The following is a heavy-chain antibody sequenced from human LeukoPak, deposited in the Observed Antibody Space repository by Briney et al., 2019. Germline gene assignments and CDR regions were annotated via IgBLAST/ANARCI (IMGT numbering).Heavy chain of an antibody. CDR2: ISGSGGTT. J-gene: IGHJ4*02. CDR3: AKIRDSSGLDY. Sequence: GGSLRLSCAACGFTFSSYAMSWVRQAPGKGLEWVSSISGSGGTTYYADSVKGRFTISRDNSKNTLYLQMNSLRAEDTAVYYCAKIRDSSGLDYWGQGSLVTVSS. D-gene: IGHD3-22*01. CDR1: GFTFSSYA. V-gene: IGHV3-23*01.